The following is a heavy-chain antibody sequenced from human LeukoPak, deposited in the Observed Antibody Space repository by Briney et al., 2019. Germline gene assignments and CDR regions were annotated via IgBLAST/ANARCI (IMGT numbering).Heavy chain of an antibody. J-gene: IGHJ4*02. V-gene: IGHV3-13*01. Sequence: PGGSLRLSCAASGFTFSVHAMRWVRQAPGKGLEWVSAVGIVADTFYPGSVKGRFTISRENAKNSLYLQMNSLRVEDTAVYYCVRQKKSHGNFDYWGQGTLVTVSS. D-gene: IGHD1-26*01. CDR2: VGIVADT. CDR1: GFTFSVHA. CDR3: VRQKKSHGNFDY.